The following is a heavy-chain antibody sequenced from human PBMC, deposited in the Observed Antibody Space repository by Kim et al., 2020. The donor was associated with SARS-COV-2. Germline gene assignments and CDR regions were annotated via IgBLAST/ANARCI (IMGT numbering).Heavy chain of an antibody. Sequence: SETLSLTCTVSGGSISSSSYYWGWLRQPPGKGLEWIGSIYYSGSTYYNPSLESRVTISVDTSKNQFSLKLSSVTAADTAVYYCARSWQWLGNFDYWGQGTLVTVSS. CDR3: ARSWQWLGNFDY. CDR2: IYYSGST. CDR1: GGSISSSSYY. V-gene: IGHV4-39*01. D-gene: IGHD6-19*01. J-gene: IGHJ4*02.